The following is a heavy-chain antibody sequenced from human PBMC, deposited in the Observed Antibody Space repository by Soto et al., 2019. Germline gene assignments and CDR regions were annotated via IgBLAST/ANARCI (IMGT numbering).Heavy chain of an antibody. V-gene: IGHV3-11*06. CDR1: GFTFSDYY. CDR3: ARVVVVAANEECYFDY. Sequence: QVQLVESGGGLVKPGGSLRLSCAASGFTFSDYYMSWIRQAPGTGLEWVSYISSSSSYTNYADSVKGRFTISRDNAKDSLYLQMNSLRAEDTAVYYCARVVVVAANEECYFDYWGQGTLVTVSS. D-gene: IGHD2-15*01. J-gene: IGHJ4*02. CDR2: ISSSSSYT.